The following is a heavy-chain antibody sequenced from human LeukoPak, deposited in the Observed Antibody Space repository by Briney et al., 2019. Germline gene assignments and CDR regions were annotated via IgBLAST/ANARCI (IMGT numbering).Heavy chain of an antibody. J-gene: IGHJ4*02. CDR1: GYTFTGYY. D-gene: IGHD3-10*01. CDR3: ARDPLYYYGSGSYSTYYFDY. V-gene: IGHV1-2*02. Sequence: ASVKVSCRASGYTFTGYYMHWVRQAPGQGLEWMGWINPNSGGTNYAQKFQGRVTMTRDTSISTAYMELSRLRSDDTAVYYCARDPLYYYGSGSYSTYYFDYWGQGTLVTVSS. CDR2: INPNSGGT.